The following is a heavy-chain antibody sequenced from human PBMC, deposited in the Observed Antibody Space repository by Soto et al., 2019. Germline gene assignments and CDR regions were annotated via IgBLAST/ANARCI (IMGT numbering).Heavy chain of an antibody. Sequence: QVQLQESGPGLVKPSETLSLTCTVSSDSIAGENWWSWVRQPPGMGLEWIGEILHTGGTNYNPSLKSRVTMEVDKSKNQSSLKLISATAADTAVYYCARVFSSGSGWMYYFDFWGQGTLVSVSS. D-gene: IGHD6-25*01. J-gene: IGHJ4*02. V-gene: IGHV4-4*02. CDR3: ARVFSSGSGWMYYFDF. CDR2: ILHTGGT. CDR1: SDSIAGENW.